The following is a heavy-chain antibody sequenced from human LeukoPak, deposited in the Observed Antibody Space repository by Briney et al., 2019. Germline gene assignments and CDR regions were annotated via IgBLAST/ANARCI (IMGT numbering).Heavy chain of an antibody. CDR2: ISSSRSTI. CDR3: ARDCSSTSCYEPRY. V-gene: IGHV3-48*02. D-gene: IGHD2-2*01. Sequence: GGSLRLSCAVSGFTVSSNYMNWVRQAPGKGLEWVSYISSSRSTIYYADSVKGRFTISRDNAKNSLYLQMNSLRDEDTAVYYCARDCSSTSCYEPRYWGQGTLVTVSS. J-gene: IGHJ4*02. CDR1: GFTVSSNY.